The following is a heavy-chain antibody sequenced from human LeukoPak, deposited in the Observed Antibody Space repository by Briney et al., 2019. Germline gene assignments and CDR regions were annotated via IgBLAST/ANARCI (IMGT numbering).Heavy chain of an antibody. J-gene: IGHJ4*02. CDR3: ARDFWGAYRVDYFDY. CDR2: IKQDGSET. Sequence: GGSLGLSCAASGFTFSNYWMSWVRRAPGKGLEWVANIKQDGSETYYVDSLRGRFTISRDNAKKSLYLQMNSLRAEDTAVYYCARDFWGAYRVDYFDYWGQGTLVTVSS. CDR1: GFTFSNYW. V-gene: IGHV3-7*03. D-gene: IGHD3-3*01.